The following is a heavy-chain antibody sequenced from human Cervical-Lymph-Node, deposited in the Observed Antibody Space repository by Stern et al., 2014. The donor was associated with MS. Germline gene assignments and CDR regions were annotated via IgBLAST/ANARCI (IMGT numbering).Heavy chain of an antibody. D-gene: IGHD1-14*01. CDR2: VMPMFGTS. CDR1: GDTFGRHA. J-gene: IGHJ6*02. Sequence: VQLVQSGAEVKKPGSSVKVSCKTSGDTFGRHALSWLRQAPGQGLAWMGGVMPMFGTSNYAQKFQGRITVTADESTSTVYLELSSLRSEDTAVYYCARDSRGTVTTAVGFYYGMDVWGQGTTVTVSS. V-gene: IGHV1-69*01. CDR3: ARDSRGTVTTAVGFYYGMDV.